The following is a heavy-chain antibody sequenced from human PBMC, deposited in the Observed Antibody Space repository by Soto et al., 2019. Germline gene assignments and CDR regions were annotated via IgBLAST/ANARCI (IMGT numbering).Heavy chain of an antibody. Sequence: SVEISCRASWRTFSSYSISWVRQAPGHRLEWMGGSIPIFGTANYAQKFQGRVTITADKSTSTAYLALSSLTSEDTAVYYWAGEGSSSRYYDDGTGVWGKGNRVTASS. D-gene: IGHD6-6*01. CDR2: SIPIFGTA. J-gene: IGHJ6*01. CDR1: WRTFSSYS. V-gene: IGHV1-69*06. CDR3: AGEGSSSRYYDDGTGV.